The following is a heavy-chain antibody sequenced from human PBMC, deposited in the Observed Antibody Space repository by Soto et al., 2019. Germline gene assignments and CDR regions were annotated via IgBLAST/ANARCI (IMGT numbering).Heavy chain of an antibody. CDR2: IYTSGST. D-gene: IGHD1-26*01. J-gene: IGHJ6*02. Sequence: PSETLSLTCTVFAGSISRYYWGWIRQPAGKGLEWIGRIYTSGSTNYNPSLKSRVTMSVDTSKNQFSLKLSSVTAADTAVYYCARGGGGSYSYGMDVWGQGTTVTVSS. CDR3: ARGGGGSYSYGMDV. CDR1: AGSISRYY. V-gene: IGHV4-4*07.